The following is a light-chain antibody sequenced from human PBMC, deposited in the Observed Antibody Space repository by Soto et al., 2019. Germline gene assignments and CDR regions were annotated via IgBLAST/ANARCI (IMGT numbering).Light chain of an antibody. J-gene: IGKJ4*01. Sequence: EKIITQSPATLSVSPGERATPSFRASQSVSSNLAWYQQKPGQAPRLLIYGASTRATGIPARFSGSGSGTEFTLTISSLQSEDFAVYYCQQYNNWPLTFGGGTKVDIK. CDR3: QQYNNWPLT. CDR1: QSVSSN. V-gene: IGKV3-15*01. CDR2: GAS.